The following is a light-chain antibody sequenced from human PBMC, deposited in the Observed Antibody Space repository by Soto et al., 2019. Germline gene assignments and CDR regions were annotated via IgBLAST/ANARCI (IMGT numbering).Light chain of an antibody. CDR2: DAS. V-gene: IGKV1-13*02. CDR3: QQTHSYPFT. Sequence: AIQLTQSPSSMSASVGDRVIINCRASQGINSALVWYQQKPGKPPKLLVYDASSLEGGVPSRFSGSRYGTDFTLTISSLQPEYFATYYCQQTHSYPFTFGGGTRVEMK. CDR1: QGINSA. J-gene: IGKJ4*01.